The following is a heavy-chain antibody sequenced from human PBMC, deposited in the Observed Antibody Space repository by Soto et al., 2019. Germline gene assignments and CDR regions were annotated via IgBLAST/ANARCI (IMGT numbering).Heavy chain of an antibody. CDR3: AREYRSSSVGYYYYGMDV. CDR1: GYTFTSYG. CDR2: ISNYNGNT. Sequence: ASVKVSCKASGYTFTSYGISWVRQAPGQGLEWMGWISNYNGNTKYEQKLQGRVTMTTDTSTSTAYMELRSLRSDDTAVFYCAREYRSSSVGYYYYGMDVWGQGTTVTVSS. D-gene: IGHD6-6*01. J-gene: IGHJ6*02. V-gene: IGHV1-18*01.